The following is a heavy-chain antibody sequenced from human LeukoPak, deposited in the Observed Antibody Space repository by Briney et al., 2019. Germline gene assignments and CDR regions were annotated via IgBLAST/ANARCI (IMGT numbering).Heavy chain of an antibody. Sequence: ASVKVSCKASGGTFSSYAISWVRQAPGQGLEWMGGIIPIFGTANYAQKFQGRVTITADESTSTGYMELSSLRSEDTAVYYCARVTMIVPSYFDYWGQGTLVTVSS. J-gene: IGHJ4*02. D-gene: IGHD3-22*01. CDR2: IIPIFGTA. V-gene: IGHV1-69*01. CDR3: ARVTMIVPSYFDY. CDR1: GGTFSSYA.